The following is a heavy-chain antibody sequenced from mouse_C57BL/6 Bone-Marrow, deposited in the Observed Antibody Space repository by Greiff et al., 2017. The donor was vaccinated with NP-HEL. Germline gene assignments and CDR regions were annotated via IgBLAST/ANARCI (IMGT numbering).Heavy chain of an antibody. CDR2: YPGSGNTY. V-gene: IGHV1-83*01. D-gene: IGHD1-1*01. J-gene: IGHJ2*01. CDR1: YTFTDYYM. Sequence: VQLQQSGPELVKPGASVKMSCKASGYTFTDYYMHWVKQKPGKGLEWIGEIYPGSGNTYYNEKFKGKATLTVDKSSSTAYMLLSSLTSEDSAVYFCARQANFDYWGQGTTLTVSS. CDR3: RQANFDY.